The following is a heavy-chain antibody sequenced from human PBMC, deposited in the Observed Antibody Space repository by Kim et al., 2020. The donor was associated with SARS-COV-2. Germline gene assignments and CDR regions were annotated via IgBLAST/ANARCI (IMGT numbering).Heavy chain of an antibody. D-gene: IGHD3-3*01. V-gene: IGHV3-21*01. CDR2: IAGSRKGYSK. J-gene: IGHJ4*02. CDR3: ARDGEGY. Sequence: GGSLRLSCVASGFTFSGYSMNWVRQAPGKGLEWVASIAGSRKGYSKLYADSGEVRFTISRDNAKNSVYLQMRSLTAGDTAVYYCARDGEGYWGQGTLVTVSA. CDR1: GFTFSGYS.